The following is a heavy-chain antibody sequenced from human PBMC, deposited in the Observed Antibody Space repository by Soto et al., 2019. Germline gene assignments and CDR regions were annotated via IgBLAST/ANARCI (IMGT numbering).Heavy chain of an antibody. J-gene: IGHJ6*02. Sequence: EASVKVSCKASGYTFTSYGISWVRQAPGQGLEWMGWISAYNGNTNYAQKLQGRVTMTTDTSTSTAYMELRSLRSDDTAVYYCARKWLVRKGDYYGMDVWGQGTTVTVSS. CDR1: GYTFTSYG. CDR3: ARKWLVRKGDYYGMDV. CDR2: ISAYNGNT. V-gene: IGHV1-18*01. D-gene: IGHD6-19*01.